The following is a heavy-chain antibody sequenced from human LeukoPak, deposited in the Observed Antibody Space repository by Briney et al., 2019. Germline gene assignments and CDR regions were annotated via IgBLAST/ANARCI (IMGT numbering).Heavy chain of an antibody. J-gene: IGHJ5*02. V-gene: IGHV4-30-4*01. CDR1: GGSISSYY. CDR3: ARASAINWFDP. D-gene: IGHD2-2*01. Sequence: SETLSLTCTVSGGSISSYYWSWIRQPPGKGLEWIGYIYYSGSTYYNPSLKSRVTTSVDTSKNQFSLKLSSVTAADTAVYYCARASAINWFDPWGQGTLVTVSS. CDR2: IYYSGST.